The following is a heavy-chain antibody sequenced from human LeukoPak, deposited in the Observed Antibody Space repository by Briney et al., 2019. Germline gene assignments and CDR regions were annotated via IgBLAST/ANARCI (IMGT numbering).Heavy chain of an antibody. D-gene: IGHD1-14*01. CDR1: GFAFTTYG. CDR3: AKNGEPYYYMDV. J-gene: IGHJ6*03. V-gene: IGHV3-23*01. CDR2: ISGSGSNT. Sequence: PGGSLRLSCAASGFAFTTYGMIWVRQAPGKGLEWVSGISGSGSNTYYADSAKGRLTSSRDSSKKTVYLQMNSLRAEDTAVYYCAKNGEPYYYMDVWGKGTTVTVSS.